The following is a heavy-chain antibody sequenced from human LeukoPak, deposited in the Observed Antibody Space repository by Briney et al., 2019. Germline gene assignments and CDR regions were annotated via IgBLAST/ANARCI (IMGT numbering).Heavy chain of an antibody. D-gene: IGHD6-19*01. J-gene: IGHJ3*02. CDR3: AREGEDEQWLVPGGAFDI. Sequence: SQTLSLTCAISGDSVSSNSAAWNWIRQSPSRGLEWLGRTYYRSKWYNDYAVSVKSRITINPDTSKNQFSLQLNSVTPEDTAVYYCAREGEDEQWLVPGGAFDIWGQGTMVTVSS. CDR2: TYYRSKWYN. CDR1: GDSVSSNSAA. V-gene: IGHV6-1*01.